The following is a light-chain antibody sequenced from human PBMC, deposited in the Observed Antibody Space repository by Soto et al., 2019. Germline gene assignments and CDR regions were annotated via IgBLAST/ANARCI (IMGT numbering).Light chain of an antibody. CDR3: QQYNNWPPWT. J-gene: IGKJ1*01. V-gene: IGKV3-15*01. Sequence: VMTQAPATLSVSPGERATLSCRASQTINNNVAWYQLKDGQVPRLVIYGASTRATDIPARFSGSGSGTEFTLTISSLQSEDFAIYYCQQYNNWPPWTFGQGTKVDI. CDR1: QTINNN. CDR2: GAS.